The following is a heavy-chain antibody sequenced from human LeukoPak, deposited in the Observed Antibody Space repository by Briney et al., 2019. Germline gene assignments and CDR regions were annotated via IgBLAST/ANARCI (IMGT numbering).Heavy chain of an antibody. Sequence: SVKVSCKASGGTFSSYAISGVRQAHGQGLEWMGGIIPIFGTANYAQKFQGRVTITADESTSTAYMELSSLRSEDTAVYYCATDTFDCSSTSCYSPPTCWGQGTLVTVSS. D-gene: IGHD2-2*01. J-gene: IGHJ4*02. CDR3: ATDTFDCSSTSCYSPPTC. V-gene: IGHV1-69*13. CDR1: GGTFSSYA. CDR2: IIPIFGTA.